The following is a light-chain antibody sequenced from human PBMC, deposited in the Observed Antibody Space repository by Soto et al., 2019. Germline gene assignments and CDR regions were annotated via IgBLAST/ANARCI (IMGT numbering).Light chain of an antibody. Sequence: ITPSPATLSVSPGEKATLSCRASQSVSSNLAWYQQKPGKAPKLLIYDASSLESGVPSRFSGSGSGTEFTLTISSLQPDDFATYCCQQYNSYSLTFGGGTKVDIK. J-gene: IGKJ4*01. CDR3: QQYNSYSLT. CDR1: QSVSSN. V-gene: IGKV1-5*01. CDR2: DAS.